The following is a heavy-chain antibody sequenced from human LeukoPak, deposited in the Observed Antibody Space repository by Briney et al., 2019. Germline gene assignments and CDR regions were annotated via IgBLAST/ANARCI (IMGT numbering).Heavy chain of an antibody. D-gene: IGHD6-13*01. J-gene: IGHJ6*04. CDR2: IYYSGST. Sequence: SETLSLTCTVSGGSISSYYWSWIRQPPGKGLEGVGYIYYSGSTNYNPSLKRRVTISVDASKNQFSLKLSSVTAADTAVYYCARDWRIAAAGDYYYYGMDVWGKGTTVTVSS. CDR3: ARDWRIAAAGDYYYYGMDV. CDR1: GGSISSYY. V-gene: IGHV4-59*01.